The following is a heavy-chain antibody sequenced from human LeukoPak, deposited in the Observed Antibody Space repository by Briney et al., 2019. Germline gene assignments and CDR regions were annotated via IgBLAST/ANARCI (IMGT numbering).Heavy chain of an antibody. Sequence: GESLKISCKGSGYSFTSYWIGWVRQMPGKGLEWMGIIYPGDSDTRYSPSFQGQVTISADKSISTAYLQWSSLKASDTAMYYCARGLYVWGSYRSLDYWGQGTLVTVSS. CDR2: IYPGDSDT. J-gene: IGHJ4*02. D-gene: IGHD3-16*02. CDR3: ARGLYVWGSYRSLDY. CDR1: GYSFTSYW. V-gene: IGHV5-51*01.